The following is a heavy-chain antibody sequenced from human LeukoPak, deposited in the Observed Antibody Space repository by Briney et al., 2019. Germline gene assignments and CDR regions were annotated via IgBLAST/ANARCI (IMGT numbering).Heavy chain of an antibody. CDR2: INHSGST. Sequence: KASETLSLTCAVYGGSFSGYYWSWIRQPPGKGLEWIGEINHSGSTNYNPSLKSRVTISVDTSKNQFSLKLSSVTAADTAVYYCARVHSPIDDYVRGSYRYTPWFDPWGQGTLVTVSS. D-gene: IGHD3-16*02. V-gene: IGHV4-34*01. CDR1: GGSFSGYY. J-gene: IGHJ5*02. CDR3: ARVHSPIDDYVRGSYRYTPWFDP.